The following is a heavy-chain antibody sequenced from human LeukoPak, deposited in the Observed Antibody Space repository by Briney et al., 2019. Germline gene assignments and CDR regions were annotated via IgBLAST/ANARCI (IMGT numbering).Heavy chain of an antibody. CDR1: GGSISSSSYY. Sequence: SETLSLTCTVSGGSISSSSYYWGWIRQPPGKGLEWIGSIYYSGSTYYNPSLKSRVTISVDTSKNQFSLKLSSVTAADTAVYYCARLLSGGFDYWGQGTLVTVSS. CDR3: ARLLSGGFDY. J-gene: IGHJ4*02. V-gene: IGHV4-39*01. CDR2: IYYSGST.